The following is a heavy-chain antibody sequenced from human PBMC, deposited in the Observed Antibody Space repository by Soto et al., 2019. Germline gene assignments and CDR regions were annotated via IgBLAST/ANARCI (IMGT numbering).Heavy chain of an antibody. CDR3: AKGSRAGTANCYNDG. Sequence: GGSLRLSCAASGFIFSSYAMSWVRQAPGKGLEWVSTLSNGGGFTDYVDSVKGRFTISRDNSKNTLYLQMDSLRAEDTAVYYCAKGSRAGTANCYNDGWGQGTLVTVSS. J-gene: IGHJ4*02. CDR2: LSNGGGFT. CDR1: GFIFSSYA. D-gene: IGHD2-2*02. V-gene: IGHV3-23*01.